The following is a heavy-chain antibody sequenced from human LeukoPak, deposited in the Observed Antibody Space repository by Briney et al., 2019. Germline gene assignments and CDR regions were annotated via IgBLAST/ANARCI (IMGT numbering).Heavy chain of an antibody. J-gene: IGHJ4*02. Sequence: PSETLSLTCAVYGGSFSGYYWSWIRQPPGKGLEWFGEINHSGSTNYNPSLKSRVTISVDTSKNQFSLKLSSVTAADTAVYYCATRSYYDFWSGYAWFDYWGQGTLVTVSS. CDR3: ATRSYYDFWSGYAWFDY. D-gene: IGHD3-3*01. CDR2: INHSGST. V-gene: IGHV4-34*01. CDR1: GGSFSGYY.